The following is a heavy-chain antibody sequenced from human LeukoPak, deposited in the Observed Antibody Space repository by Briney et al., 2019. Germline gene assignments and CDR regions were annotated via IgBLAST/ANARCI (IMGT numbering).Heavy chain of an antibody. Sequence: GGSLRLSCAASGFTFSNAWMSWVRQAPGKGLEWVGRIKSKTDGGTTDYAASVKGRFTISRDDSKNTLYLQMNSLKTEDTAVYYCTTVSSSWYLYFDYWGQGTLVTVSS. CDR2: IKSKTDGGTT. CDR3: TTVSSSWYLYFDY. V-gene: IGHV3-15*01. D-gene: IGHD6-13*01. CDR1: GFTFSNAW. J-gene: IGHJ4*02.